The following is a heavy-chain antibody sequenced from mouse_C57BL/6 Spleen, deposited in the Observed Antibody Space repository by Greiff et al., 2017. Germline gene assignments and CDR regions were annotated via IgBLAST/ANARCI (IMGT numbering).Heavy chain of an antibody. D-gene: IGHD1-1*01. CDR2: IYPGSGNT. CDR1: GYTFTDYY. Sequence: QVQLQQSGAELVRPGASVKLSCKASGYTFTDYYINWVKQRPGQGLEWIARIYPGSGNTYYNEKFKGKATLTAEKSSSTAYMQLSSLTSEDSAVYFCARTEIYYYGSSYGDYFDYWGQGTTLTVSS. CDR3: ARTEIYYYGSSYGDYFDY. V-gene: IGHV1-76*01. J-gene: IGHJ2*01.